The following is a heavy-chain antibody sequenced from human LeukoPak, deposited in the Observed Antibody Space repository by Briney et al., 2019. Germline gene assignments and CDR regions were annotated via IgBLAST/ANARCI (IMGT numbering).Heavy chain of an antibody. CDR2: ISSSSSYI. D-gene: IGHD5-18*01. CDR3: ARDTHTASFDY. Sequence: GGSLRLSCAASGFTFSSYSMNWVRQAPGKGLEWVSSISSSSSYIYYADSEKGRFTISRDNAKNSLYLQMNSLRAEDTAVYYCARDTHTASFDYWGQGTLVTVSS. CDR1: GFTFSSYS. J-gene: IGHJ4*02. V-gene: IGHV3-21*01.